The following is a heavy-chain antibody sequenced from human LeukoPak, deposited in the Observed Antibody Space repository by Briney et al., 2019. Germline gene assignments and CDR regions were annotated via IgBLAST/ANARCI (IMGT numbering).Heavy chain of an antibody. V-gene: IGHV4-61*01. J-gene: IGHJ4*02. CDR2: IHYTGST. Sequence: SETLSLTCSVSGGSVSSANYYWSWIRQPPGKGLEWIGYIHYTGSTNYNASLKSRLTISVDTSKNQFSLKLTSVTAADTAVYYCARHDTVTTGFDYWGQGTLVTVSS. D-gene: IGHD4-17*01. CDR1: GGSVSSANYY. CDR3: ARHDTVTTGFDY.